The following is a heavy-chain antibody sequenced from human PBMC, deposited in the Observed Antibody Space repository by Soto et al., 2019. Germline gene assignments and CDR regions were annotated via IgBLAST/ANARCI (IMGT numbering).Heavy chain of an antibody. CDR3: ARGRSDSAGSSFGRRMDV. Sequence: QVQLQESGPGLVKSSETLSFICFVSGEALGSGQSYWNWIRQAPGKGLEWIGQTFVTGATKYSAPVKRRVTMSVDTVTSLIALTLTSVTAAESATYFCARGRSDSAGSSFGRRMDVWGQGTTVTVSS. J-gene: IGHJ6*02. CDR2: TFVTGAT. D-gene: IGHD3-10*01. CDR1: GEALGSGQSY. V-gene: IGHV4-61*01.